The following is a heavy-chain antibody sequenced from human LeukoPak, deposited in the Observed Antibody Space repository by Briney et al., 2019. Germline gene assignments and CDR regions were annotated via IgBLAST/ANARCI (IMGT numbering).Heavy chain of an antibody. CDR1: GGSISCDDYY. CDR2: IYYSGST. V-gene: IGHV4-30-4*08. Sequence: PSETLSLTCTVSGGSISCDDYYWSWIRQPPGKGLEWIGYIYYSGSTYYNPSLKSRVTMSVDTSKNQFSLKLSSVTAADTAVYYCARDYGDYAYYYYYYMDVWGKGTTVTVSS. J-gene: IGHJ6*03. CDR3: ARDYGDYAYYYYYYMDV. D-gene: IGHD4-17*01.